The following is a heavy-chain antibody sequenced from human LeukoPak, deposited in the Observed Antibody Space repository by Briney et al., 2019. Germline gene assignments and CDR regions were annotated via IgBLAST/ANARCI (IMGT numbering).Heavy chain of an antibody. CDR3: ARGRILSAVAGTTPGY. CDR2: ITSTSSYM. CDR1: GFTFSTYN. J-gene: IGHJ4*02. D-gene: IGHD6-19*01. V-gene: IGHV3-21*04. Sequence: GGSLRLSCAASGFTFSTYNMNWVRQAPGKGLEWVSSITSTSSYMYYADSVKGRFTISRDNAQNSLYLQMNSLRVDDTAVYYCARGRILSAVAGTTPGYWGQGTLVTVSS.